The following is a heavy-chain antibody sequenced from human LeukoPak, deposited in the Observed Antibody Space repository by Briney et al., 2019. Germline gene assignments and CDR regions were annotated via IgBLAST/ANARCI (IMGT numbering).Heavy chain of an antibody. CDR1: GFTFSSYW. D-gene: IGHD3-9*01. V-gene: IGHV3-74*01. CDR3: ARGPPRNYDILTGYL. CDR2: INSDGSST. Sequence: GGSLRLSCAASGFTFSSYWMHWVRQAPGKGLVWVSRINSDGSSTTYADSVKGRFTISRDNAKNSLYQQMNSLRAEDTAVYYCARGPPRNYDILTGYLWGQGTLVTVSS. J-gene: IGHJ4*02.